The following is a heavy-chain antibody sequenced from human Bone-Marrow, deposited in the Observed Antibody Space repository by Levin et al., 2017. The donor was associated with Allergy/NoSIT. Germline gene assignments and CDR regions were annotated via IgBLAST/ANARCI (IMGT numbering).Heavy chain of an antibody. CDR2: IYYSGNT. J-gene: IGHJ4*02. CDR3: AREDGYVFDY. V-gene: IGHV4-31*11. D-gene: IGHD5-24*01. CDR1: GGSLTNGDYY. Sequence: SQTLSLTCAVSGGSLTNGDYYWSWIRQRPGKGLEWIGYIYYSGNTYYNPSLQSRLSISIDTSKNQFSLRLTSVTAADTAVYYCAREDGYVFDYWGQGTLVTVSS.